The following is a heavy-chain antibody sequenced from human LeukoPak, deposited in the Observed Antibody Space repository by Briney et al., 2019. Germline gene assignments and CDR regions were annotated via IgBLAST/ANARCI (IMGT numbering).Heavy chain of an antibody. CDR2: IYHSGST. V-gene: IGHV4-4*02. J-gene: IGHJ4*02. CDR3: ASLTSGYYPSFDY. Sequence: SGTLSLTCAVSSGSISSSNWWSWVRQPPGKGLEWIGEIYHSGSTNYNPSLKSRVTISVDKSKNQFSLKLSSVTAADTAVYYCASLTSGYYPSFDYWGQGTLVTVSS. D-gene: IGHD3-22*01. CDR1: SGSISSSNW.